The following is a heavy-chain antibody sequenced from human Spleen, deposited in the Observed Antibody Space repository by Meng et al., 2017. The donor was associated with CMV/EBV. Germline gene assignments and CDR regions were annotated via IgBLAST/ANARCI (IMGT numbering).Heavy chain of an antibody. J-gene: IGHJ4*02. Sequence: GESLKISCVVSGFTFSDHWMTWVRQAPGKGLEWVANIKQDGSEKHYVDSVKGRFTISRENAKNSLYLQMNSLRAEDTAVYYCARTNQGYFDYWGQGTLVTVSS. CDR1: GFTFSDHW. CDR3: ARTNQGYFDY. V-gene: IGHV3-7*01. CDR2: IKQDGSEK.